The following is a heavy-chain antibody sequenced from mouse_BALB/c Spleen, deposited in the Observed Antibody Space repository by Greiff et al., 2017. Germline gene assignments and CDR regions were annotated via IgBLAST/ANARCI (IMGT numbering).Heavy chain of an antibody. CDR1: GFTFSSYG. J-gene: IGHJ4*01. V-gene: IGHV5-6*01. CDR3: ARLVDY. CDR2: ISSGGSYT. Sequence: EVKLMESGGDLVKPGGSLKLSCAASGFTFSSYGMSWVRQTPDKRLEWVATISSGGSYTYYPDSVKGRFTISRDNAKNTLYLQMSSLKSEDTAMYYCARLVDYWGQGTSVTVSS.